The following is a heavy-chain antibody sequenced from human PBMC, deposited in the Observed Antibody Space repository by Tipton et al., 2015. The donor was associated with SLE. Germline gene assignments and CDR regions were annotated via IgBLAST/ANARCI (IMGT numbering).Heavy chain of an antibody. J-gene: IGHJ6*03. CDR2: INHSGST. D-gene: IGHD1-26*01. Sequence: TLSLTCAVYGGSFSGYYWSWIRQPPGKGLEWIGEINHSGSTKYNPSLKSRVTISVDTSKNQFSLKLSSVTAADTAVYYCARDRRVAPYYYYYYMDVWGKGTTVTVSS. CDR1: GGSFSGYY. CDR3: ARDRRVAPYYYYYYMDV. V-gene: IGHV4-34*09.